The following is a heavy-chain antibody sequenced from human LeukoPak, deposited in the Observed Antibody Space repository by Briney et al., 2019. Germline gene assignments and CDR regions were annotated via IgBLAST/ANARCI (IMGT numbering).Heavy chain of an antibody. CDR2: ISYDGSDK. CDR3: AKDRDIGAAGYYFDH. Sequence: GGSLRLSCAASGFTFSSYAMHWVRQAPGKGLEWVAVISYDGSDKYHADSVKGRFTISRDNSKNTLYLQMNSLRAEDTAVYYCAKDRDIGAAGYYFDHWGQGTLVTVSS. CDR1: GFTFSSYA. V-gene: IGHV3-30*04. D-gene: IGHD6-13*01. J-gene: IGHJ4*02.